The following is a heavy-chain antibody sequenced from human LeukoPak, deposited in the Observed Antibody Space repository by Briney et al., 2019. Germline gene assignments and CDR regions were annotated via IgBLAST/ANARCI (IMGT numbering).Heavy chain of an antibody. CDR2: ISRASESI. D-gene: IGHD1-1*01. CDR1: GFTFNTYS. V-gene: IGHV3-21*01. Sequence: GGSLRLSCAASGFTFNTYSMSWVRQAPGKGLEWVSIISRASESIFYADSVKGRFTISRDNAKNFLYLQMNGLRAEDTAVYYCARGATDVTRWFDPWGQGTRVTVSS. CDR3: ARGATDVTRWFDP. J-gene: IGHJ5*02.